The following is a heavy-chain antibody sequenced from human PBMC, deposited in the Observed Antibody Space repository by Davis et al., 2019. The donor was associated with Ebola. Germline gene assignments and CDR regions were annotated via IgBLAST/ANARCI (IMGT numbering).Heavy chain of an antibody. Sequence: MPSETLSLTCTVSGGSISSGDYYWSWVRQPPGKGLEWIGEIYHSGSTNYNPSLKSRVTISVDKSKNQFSLKLSSVTAADTAVYYCARQDDFWSGYYYWGQGTLVTVSS. J-gene: IGHJ4*02. CDR1: GGSISSGDYY. CDR2: IYHSGST. V-gene: IGHV4-4*02. CDR3: ARQDDFWSGYYY. D-gene: IGHD3-3*01.